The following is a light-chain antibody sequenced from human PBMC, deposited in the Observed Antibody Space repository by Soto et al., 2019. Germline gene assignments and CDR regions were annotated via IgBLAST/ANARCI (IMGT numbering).Light chain of an antibody. J-gene: IGKJ5*01. Sequence: DIQLTQSPSTLSASVGDRVTIPCRASESFSRWLAWYQQKQGKAPRILIYHDSILESGVPSRFRGSGSGTEFTLTISRLQPDDFGTYFCQQYNSYPITFGQGTRLEIK. CDR1: ESFSRW. CDR2: HDS. V-gene: IGKV1-5*01. CDR3: QQYNSYPIT.